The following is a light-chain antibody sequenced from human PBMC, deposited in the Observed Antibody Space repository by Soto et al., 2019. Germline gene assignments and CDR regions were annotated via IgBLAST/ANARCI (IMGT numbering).Light chain of an antibody. CDR3: QHYYDVQLN. CDR2: WAS. V-gene: IGKV4-1*01. Sequence: DIMMTQSPDSLAVSLGERATIICKCTQSILSTSNNRDYLAWYQQKTGQPPKLLINWASTRLSGVHDRFSGSGSGTDFTLTISSLQAEDVAVYYCQHYYDVQLNFGRGTQVDI. J-gene: IGKJ4*01. CDR1: QSILSTSNNRDY.